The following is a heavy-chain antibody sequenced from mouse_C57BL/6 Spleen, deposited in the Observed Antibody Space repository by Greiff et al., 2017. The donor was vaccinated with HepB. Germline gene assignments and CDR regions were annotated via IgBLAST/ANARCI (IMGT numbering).Heavy chain of an antibody. CDR1: GYSITSGYY. D-gene: IGHD2-4*01. Sequence: EVQLVESGPGLVKPSQSLSLTCSVTGYSITSGYYWNWIRQFPGNKLEWMGYISYDGSNNYNPSLKNRISITRDTSKNQFFLKLNSVTTEDTATYYCARGYYDYDGSDWYFDVWGTGTTVTVSS. CDR2: ISYDGSN. J-gene: IGHJ1*03. CDR3: ARGYYDYDGSDWYFDV. V-gene: IGHV3-6*01.